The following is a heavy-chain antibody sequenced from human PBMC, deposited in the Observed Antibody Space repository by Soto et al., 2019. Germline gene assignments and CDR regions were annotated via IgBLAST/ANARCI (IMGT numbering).Heavy chain of an antibody. CDR1: GGSISSGGYY. J-gene: IGHJ4*02. V-gene: IGHV4-31*01. CDR3: ARAWGGYFDW. Sequence: QVQLQESGPGLVKPSQTLSLTCTVSGGSISSGGYYWSWIRQHPGKGLEWIGYIYYSGSTYYNPSVXXPVTTSVDTSKSQSSLKLSSVTPADTAVYDGARAWGGYFDWWGPGPRVTVSS. CDR2: IYYSGST. D-gene: IGHD3-16*01.